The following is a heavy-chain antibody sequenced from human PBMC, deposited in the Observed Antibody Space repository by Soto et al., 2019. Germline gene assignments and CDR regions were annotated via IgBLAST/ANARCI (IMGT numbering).Heavy chain of an antibody. CDR3: ERDSDVWGSYRYSYYYYGMDV. Sequence: SETLSLTCTVSGGSISSYYWSWIRQPPGKGLEWIGYIYYSGSTNYNPSLKSRVTISVDTSKNQFSLKLSSVTAADTAVYYCERDSDVWGSYRYSYYYYGMDVWGQGTTVTVSS. D-gene: IGHD3-16*02. CDR1: GGSISSYY. V-gene: IGHV4-59*12. J-gene: IGHJ6*02. CDR2: IYYSGST.